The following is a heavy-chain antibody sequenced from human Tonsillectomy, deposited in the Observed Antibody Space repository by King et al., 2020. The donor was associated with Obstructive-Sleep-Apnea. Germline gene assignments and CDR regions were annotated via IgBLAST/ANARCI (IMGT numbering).Heavy chain of an antibody. V-gene: IGHV4-31*03. CDR1: GGSIRSGGYY. J-gene: IGHJ4*02. CDR3: ARGPPRYYDVLTGYYVDH. D-gene: IGHD3-9*01. Sequence: VPLQESGPGLVKPSQTLSLTCTVSGGSIRSGGYYWRWIRQHPGKGLEWIGYIYYSGSTYYNPSLKSRVTISVDTSKNQFSLKLSSVTAADTAVYYCARGPPRYYDVLTGYYVDHWGQGTLVTVSS. CDR2: IYYSGST.